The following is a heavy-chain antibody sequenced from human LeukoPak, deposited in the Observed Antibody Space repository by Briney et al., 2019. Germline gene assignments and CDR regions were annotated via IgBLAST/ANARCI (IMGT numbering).Heavy chain of an antibody. Sequence: SETLSLTCAVYGGSFSGYCWSWIRQPPGKGLEWIGEINHSGSTNYNPSLKSRVTISVDTSKNQFSLKLSSVTAADTAVYYCARGLYGAYDYWGQGTLVTVSS. D-gene: IGHD4/OR15-4a*01. J-gene: IGHJ4*02. CDR2: INHSGST. CDR1: GGSFSGYC. V-gene: IGHV4-34*01. CDR3: ARGLYGAYDY.